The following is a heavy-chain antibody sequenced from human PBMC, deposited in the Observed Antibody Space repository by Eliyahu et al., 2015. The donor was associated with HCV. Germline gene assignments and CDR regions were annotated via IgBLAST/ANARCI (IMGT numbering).Heavy chain of an antibody. CDR3: ARGLRQMLWAWRDP. CDR2: SKNKANGXTT. V-gene: IGHV3-72*01. Sequence: LEWVGRSKNKANGXTTEYAASXXGRFXISRDDSGNSLXLQMNSLKTEDTXVYYCARGLRQMLWAWRDPWGQGTLVTVSS. J-gene: IGHJ5*02. D-gene: IGHD3-16*01.